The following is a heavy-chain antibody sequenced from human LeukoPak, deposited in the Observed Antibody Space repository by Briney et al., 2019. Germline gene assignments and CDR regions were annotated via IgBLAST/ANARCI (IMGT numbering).Heavy chain of an antibody. Sequence: GGSLRLSCAASGFTFSSDALSWVRQAPGKGLEWVSLISGSGARTDYADSVKGRFTISRDNSKNTLYLQLNSLRAEDTAVYYCAKGADYGDYPYYYYYMDVWGKGTTVTVSS. CDR1: GFTFSSDA. CDR2: ISGSGART. V-gene: IGHV3-23*01. D-gene: IGHD4-17*01. J-gene: IGHJ6*03. CDR3: AKGADYGDYPYYYYYMDV.